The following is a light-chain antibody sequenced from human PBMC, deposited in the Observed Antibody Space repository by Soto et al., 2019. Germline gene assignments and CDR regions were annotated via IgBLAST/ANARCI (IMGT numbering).Light chain of an antibody. Sequence: QSALTQPASVSGSPGQSITISCTGTSSDVGGYNHVSWYQHSPGKDPKLILFAVSDRPSGVSHRFSGSKSGNTASLTISGLQAEDEADYYCCSYTSLSTVVFGGWTKLTVL. CDR2: AVS. CDR1: SSDVGGYNH. V-gene: IGLV2-14*01. J-gene: IGLJ2*01. CDR3: CSYTSLSTVV.